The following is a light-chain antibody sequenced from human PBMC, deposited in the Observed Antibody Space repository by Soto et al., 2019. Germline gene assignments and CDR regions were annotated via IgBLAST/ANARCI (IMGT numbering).Light chain of an antibody. CDR3: QVWDSSSDAVV. CDR1: SSDIGGYNY. V-gene: IGLV2-14*01. J-gene: IGLJ2*01. CDR2: DVN. Sequence: QSALTQPASVSGSPGQSITISCTGSSSDIGGYNYVSWYQHHPGKAPKLLIYDVNDRPSGVSNRFSGSKSGNTATLTISRVEAGDEADYYCQVWDSSSDAVVFGGGTQLTVL.